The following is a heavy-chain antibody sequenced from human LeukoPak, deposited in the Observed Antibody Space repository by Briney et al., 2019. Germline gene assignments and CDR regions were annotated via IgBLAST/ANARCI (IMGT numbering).Heavy chain of an antibody. D-gene: IGHD3-22*01. CDR3: ARIPSFITMIRFDP. Sequence: GGSLRLSCAASGFSFSSHAMSWVRQAPGKGLEWVSTVRGNGGTTYYADSVKGRFTISRDNSKNTLYLQMNSLRAEDTAVYYCARIPSFITMIRFDPWGQGTLVTVSS. V-gene: IGHV3-23*01. CDR2: VRGNGGTT. CDR1: GFSFSSHA. J-gene: IGHJ5*02.